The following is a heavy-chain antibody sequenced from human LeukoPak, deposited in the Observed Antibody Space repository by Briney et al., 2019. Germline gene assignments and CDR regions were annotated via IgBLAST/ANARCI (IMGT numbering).Heavy chain of an antibody. CDR3: ARPRDYGDYVAFDI. D-gene: IGHD4-17*01. CDR1: GYTFTSYG. V-gene: IGHV1-18*01. CDR2: ISAYNGNT. Sequence: ASVKVSCKASGYTFTSYGISWVRQAPGQGLEWMGWISAYNGNTSYAQKLQGRVTMTTDTSTSTAYMELSSLRSEDTAVYYCARPRDYGDYVAFDIWGQGTMVTVSS. J-gene: IGHJ3*02.